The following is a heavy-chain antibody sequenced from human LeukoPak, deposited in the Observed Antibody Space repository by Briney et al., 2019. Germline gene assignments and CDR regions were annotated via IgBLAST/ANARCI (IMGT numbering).Heavy chain of an antibody. J-gene: IGHJ4*02. CDR3: AKDRAKTVTAFDY. V-gene: IGHV3-11*01. Sequence: GGSLRLSCAASGFTFSDYYMSWIRQAPGKGLEWVSYISSSGSTIYYADSVKGRFTISRDNAKNSLYLQMNSLRAEDTAVYYCAKDRAKTVTAFDYWGQGTLVTVSS. CDR2: ISSSGSTI. D-gene: IGHD2-21*02. CDR1: GFTFSDYY.